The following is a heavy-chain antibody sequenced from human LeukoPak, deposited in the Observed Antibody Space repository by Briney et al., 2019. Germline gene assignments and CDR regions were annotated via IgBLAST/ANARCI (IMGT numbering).Heavy chain of an antibody. J-gene: IGHJ4*02. CDR1: GFTFSSYA. CDR3: ARSSGLGSLVLDY. CDR2: ISYDGSNK. D-gene: IGHD3-10*01. Sequence: PGRSLRLSCAASGFTFSSYAMHWVRQAPGKGLEWVAVISYDGSNKYYADSVKGRFTISRDNSKNTLYLQMNSLRAEDTAVYYCARSSGLGSLVLDYWGQGTLVTVSS. V-gene: IGHV3-30-3*01.